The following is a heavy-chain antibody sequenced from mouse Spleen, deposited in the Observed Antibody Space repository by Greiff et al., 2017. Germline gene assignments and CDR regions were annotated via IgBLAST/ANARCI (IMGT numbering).Heavy chain of an antibody. CDR3: TRYPLYYGNYVGYFDV. CDR2: IYPGNSDT. Sequence: VQLKQSGAELVKPGASVKLSCTASGFNIKDTYMHWVKQRPGQGLEWIGAIYPGNSDTSYNQKFKGKAKLTAVTSTSTAYMELSSLTNEDSAVYYCTRYPLYYGNYVGYFDVWGAGTTVTVSS. J-gene: IGHJ1*01. CDR1: GFNIKDTY. D-gene: IGHD2-1*01. V-gene: IGHV1-5*01.